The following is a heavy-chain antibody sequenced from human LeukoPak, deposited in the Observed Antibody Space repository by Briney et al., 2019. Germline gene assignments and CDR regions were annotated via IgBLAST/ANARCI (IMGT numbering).Heavy chain of an antibody. CDR3: ARGRSTGYPYYFEC. D-gene: IGHD5-12*01. CDR1: GYTFTSYD. Sequence: ASVKVSCKASGYTFTSYDINWVRQATGQGLEWRGWMNPNSGSTGYAQKFQGRVTITRNTSISTAYMELSGLRSEDTAVYYCARGRSTGYPYYFECWGQGTLVTVSS. J-gene: IGHJ4*02. CDR2: MNPNSGST. V-gene: IGHV1-8*03.